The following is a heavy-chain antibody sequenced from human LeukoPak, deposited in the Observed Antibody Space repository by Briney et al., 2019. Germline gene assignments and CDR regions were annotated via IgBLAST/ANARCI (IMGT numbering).Heavy chain of an antibody. J-gene: IGHJ3*02. D-gene: IGHD2/OR15-2a*01. CDR1: GFTFSSYS. V-gene: IGHV3-21*01. Sequence: GGSLRLSCAASGFTFSSYSMNWVRQAPAKGLEWVSSISSSSSYIYYADSVKGRFTISRDNAKNSLYLQMNSLRAEDTAVYYCASNRVLSHAFDIWGQGTMVTVSS. CDR2: ISSSSSYI. CDR3: ASNRVLSHAFDI.